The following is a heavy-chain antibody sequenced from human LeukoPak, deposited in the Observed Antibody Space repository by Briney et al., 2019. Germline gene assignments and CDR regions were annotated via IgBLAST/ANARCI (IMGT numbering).Heavy chain of an antibody. J-gene: IGHJ5*02. Sequence: SVKVSCKASGGTFSSYAISWVRQAPGQGLEWMGRIIPIFGTANYAQKFQGRVTITTDESTSTAYMEPSSLRSEDTAVYYCAREGRLRSNWFDPWGQGTRVTVSS. CDR2: IIPIFGTA. CDR1: GGTFSSYA. CDR3: AREGRLRSNWFDP. V-gene: IGHV1-69*05. D-gene: IGHD3-16*01.